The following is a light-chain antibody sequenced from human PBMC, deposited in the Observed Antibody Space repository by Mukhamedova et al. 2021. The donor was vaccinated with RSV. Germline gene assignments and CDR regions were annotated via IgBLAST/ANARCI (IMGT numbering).Light chain of an antibody. V-gene: IGLV1-40*01. CDR1: NSNIGAGYD. CDR3: QSYDNSLSSLV. Sequence: GNNSNIGAGYDVHWYRRLPRAAPEILIYAITHRPSGVPDRFSGSKSGSSVSLAITGLQAEDEAYYFCQSYDNSLSSLVFGGGTKL. J-gene: IGLJ3*02. CDR2: AIT.